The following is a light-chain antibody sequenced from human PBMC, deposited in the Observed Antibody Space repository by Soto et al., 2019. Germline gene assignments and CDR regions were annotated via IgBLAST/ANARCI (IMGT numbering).Light chain of an antibody. CDR2: SNN. Sequence: QAVVTQPPSASGTPGQRVTISCSGSSSNIGSNTVTWYQQLTGTAPNLLIYSNNQRPSGVPDRFSGSKSGTSASLAISGLQSEDEADYYCAAWDDSRNGFVVFGGGTKLTVL. J-gene: IGLJ2*01. V-gene: IGLV1-44*01. CDR3: AAWDDSRNGFVV. CDR1: SSNIGSNT.